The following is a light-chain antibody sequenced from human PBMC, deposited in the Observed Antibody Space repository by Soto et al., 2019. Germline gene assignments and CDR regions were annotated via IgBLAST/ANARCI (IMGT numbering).Light chain of an antibody. CDR3: QHYNSYSEA. CDR1: QSVSSSY. V-gene: IGKV3-20*01. Sequence: IVLTHSPGTLSFSPWQRSTLSFSSSQSVSSSYLAWYQQKPGQAPRLFIYGASSRATGIPARFSGSGSGTDFTLTISSLQPDDFATYYCQHYNSYSEAFGQGTKVDIK. CDR2: GAS. J-gene: IGKJ1*01.